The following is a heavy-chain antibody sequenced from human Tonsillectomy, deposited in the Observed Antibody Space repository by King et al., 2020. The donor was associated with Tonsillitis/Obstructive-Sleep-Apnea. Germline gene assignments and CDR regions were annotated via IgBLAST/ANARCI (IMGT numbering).Heavy chain of an antibody. J-gene: IGHJ5*02. CDR3: ARSNYAPYNGFDP. V-gene: IGHV3-21*01. Sequence: VQLVESGGGLVKPGGSLRLSCAASGFTFSTCTMNWVRQAPGKGLEWVSSISGCSRYIYYADSVKGRFTISRDNAKKSLFLQMNSLRAEDTAVYYCARSNYAPYNGFDPWGQGTLVTVSS. CDR2: ISGCSRYI. D-gene: IGHD4-11*01. CDR1: GFTFSTCT.